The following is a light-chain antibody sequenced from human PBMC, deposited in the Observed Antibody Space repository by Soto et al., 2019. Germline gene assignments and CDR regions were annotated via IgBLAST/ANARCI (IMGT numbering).Light chain of an antibody. Sequence: QLVLTQSPSASASLGASVKLTCTLSSRHSSYAIAWHQQQPEKGPRYLMKLNSDGRHTKGDGIPHRFSGSSSGTERYLTISSLQSEDEADYYCQTRGTGILVFGGGTKVTVL. CDR1: SRHSSYA. CDR3: QTRGTGILV. CDR2: LNSDGRH. J-gene: IGLJ2*01. V-gene: IGLV4-69*01.